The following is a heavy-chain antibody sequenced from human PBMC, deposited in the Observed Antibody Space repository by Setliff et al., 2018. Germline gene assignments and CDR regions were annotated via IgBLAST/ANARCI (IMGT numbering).Heavy chain of an antibody. D-gene: IGHD4-17*01. CDR2: ISTYTANT. Sequence: ASVKVSCKASGYSFINYGITWVRQAPGQGLEWMGWISTYTANTKYAQRFQGRVTMTTDTSTSTAYMELRSLRSDDTAVYYCVRDAGWQYDDYAGVYFPHWGQGTLVTVSS. V-gene: IGHV1-18*01. CDR3: VRDAGWQYDDYAGVYFPH. J-gene: IGHJ1*01. CDR1: GYSFINYG.